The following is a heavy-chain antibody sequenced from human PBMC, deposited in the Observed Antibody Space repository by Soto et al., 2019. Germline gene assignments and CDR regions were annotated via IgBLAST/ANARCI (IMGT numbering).Heavy chain of an antibody. J-gene: IGHJ5*02. CDR1: GYTFTSDG. D-gene: IGHD4-17*01. CDR2: ISAYNGNT. Sequence: QVQLVQSGAEVKKPGASVKVSCKASGYTFTSDGISWVRQAPGQGLEWIGWISAYNGNTNYAQKLQGRVTMTTDTSTSTAYMELRSLRSDDTAVYYCARDPPSTYGDYVYNWFDPLGQGTLVTVSS. CDR3: ARDPPSTYGDYVYNWFDP. V-gene: IGHV1-18*01.